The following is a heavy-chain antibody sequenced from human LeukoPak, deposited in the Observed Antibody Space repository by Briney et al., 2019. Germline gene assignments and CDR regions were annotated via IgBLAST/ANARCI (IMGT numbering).Heavy chain of an antibody. CDR2: ISGRGGST. CDR1: GFTFSSYA. V-gene: IGHV3-23*01. J-gene: IGHJ4*02. D-gene: IGHD3-9*01. CDR3: AKEDGAGSRYFDWLPPYYFDY. Sequence: GGSLRLSCAASGFTFSSYAMSWVRQAPGKGLEWVSAISGRGGSTYYADSVKGRFTISRDNSKNTLYLQMNSLRAEDTAVYYCAKEDGAGSRYFDWLPPYYFDYWGQGTLVTVSS.